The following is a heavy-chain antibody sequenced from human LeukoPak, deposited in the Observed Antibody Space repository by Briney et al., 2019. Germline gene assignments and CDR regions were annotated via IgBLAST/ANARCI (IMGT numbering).Heavy chain of an antibody. J-gene: IGHJ5*02. CDR2: IYYSGST. V-gene: IGHV4-30-4*01. D-gene: IGHD2-2*01. CDR1: GGSISCGAYY. Sequence: PKEPLSLTGSVSGGSISCGAYYWRWIRQPPGKGLEWIGYIYYSGSTYYNPSLKSRVTISVDTSKNQFSLKLSSVTAADTAVYYCAREGVVVPAAMNGFDPWGQGTLVTVSS. CDR3: AREGVVVPAAMNGFDP.